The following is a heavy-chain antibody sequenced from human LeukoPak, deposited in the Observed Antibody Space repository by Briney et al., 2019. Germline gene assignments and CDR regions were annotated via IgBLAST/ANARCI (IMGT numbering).Heavy chain of an antibody. V-gene: IGHV3-49*04. J-gene: IGHJ4*02. Sequence: PGGSLRLSCTASGFTFGDHAMSWVRHAPGKGLEWVGFVRSKAYGGTTEYAASVKGRFTISRDDSKSIAYLQMNSLKIEDTAVYYCTTPYYYDSSGYYFFDNWGQGTLVTVSS. CDR2: VRSKAYGGTT. CDR1: GFTFGDHA. D-gene: IGHD3-22*01. CDR3: TTPYYYDSSGYYFFDN.